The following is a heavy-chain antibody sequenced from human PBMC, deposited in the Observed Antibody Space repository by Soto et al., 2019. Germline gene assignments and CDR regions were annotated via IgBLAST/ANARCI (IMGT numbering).Heavy chain of an antibody. D-gene: IGHD2-2*01. CDR1: DGSISSGGSY. J-gene: IGHJ4*02. Sequence: PSETLSLTCTVSDGSISSGGSYWGWIRQPPGKGLEWIGYIYYSGNTYFNPSLKSRVTLSVDTSKNQFSLNLSSVTAADTAVYYCDRYCSTTKCPFDYWGQGTLVIVSS. CDR2: IYYSGNT. CDR3: DRYCSTTKCPFDY. V-gene: IGHV4-30-4*01.